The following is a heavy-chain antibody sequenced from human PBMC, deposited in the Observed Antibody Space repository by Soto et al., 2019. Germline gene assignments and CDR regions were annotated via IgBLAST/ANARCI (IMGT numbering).Heavy chain of an antibody. D-gene: IGHD2-21*02. CDR1: GFTFGSYS. V-gene: IGHV3-49*04. CDR2: IRSRAYYGTT. J-gene: IGHJ4*02. Sequence: HPGGSLRLSCTSSGFTFGSYSMSWVRQAPGKGLEWIGFIRSRAYYGTTEYAASVQGTITISRDDSKNIVYLQMDSLKTEDICLYYCTILHSLRSGDFVPDFDDWGQGALVTVSS. CDR3: TILHSLRSGDFVPDFDD.